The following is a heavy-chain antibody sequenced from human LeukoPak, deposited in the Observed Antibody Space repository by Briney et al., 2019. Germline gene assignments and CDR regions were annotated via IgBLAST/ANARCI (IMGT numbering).Heavy chain of an antibody. CDR3: ARAVRLGYCSGGSCYSRHWFDP. J-gene: IGHJ5*02. D-gene: IGHD2-15*01. Sequence: KPSETLSLTCAVYGGSFSGYYWSWIRQPPGKGLEWIGEINHSGSTNYNPSLKSRVTISVDTSKNQFSLKLSSVTAADTAVYYCARAVRLGYCSGGSCYSRHWFDPWGQGTLVTVSS. CDR1: GGSFSGYY. V-gene: IGHV4-34*01. CDR2: INHSGST.